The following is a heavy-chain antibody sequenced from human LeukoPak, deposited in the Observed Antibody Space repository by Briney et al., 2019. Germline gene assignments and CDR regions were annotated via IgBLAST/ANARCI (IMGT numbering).Heavy chain of an antibody. CDR2: ISLSSSYV. D-gene: IGHD1-7*01. CDR3: ARDSELSDYYFYGMDV. Sequence: GGSLRLSCAASGFTLSTYSMNWVRQAPGKGLEWVSSISLSSSYVYYADSVKGRLTISRDNAKNSLYLQMNRLRAEDTSVYYCARDSELSDYYFYGMDVWGQGTTVTVSS. CDR1: GFTLSTYS. J-gene: IGHJ6*02. V-gene: IGHV3-21*01.